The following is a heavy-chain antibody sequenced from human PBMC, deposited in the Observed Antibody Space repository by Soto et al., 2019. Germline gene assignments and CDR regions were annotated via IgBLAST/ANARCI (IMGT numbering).Heavy chain of an antibody. V-gene: IGHV1-69*01. J-gene: IGHJ6*02. CDR3: ARDQLMITFGAYYGMDV. D-gene: IGHD3-16*01. Sequence: QVQLVQSGAEVKKPGSSVKVSCKASGGTFSSYAISWVRQAPGQGHEWMGGIIPIFGTANYAQKFQGRVTITADESTSTAYMELSSLRSEDTAVYYCARDQLMITFGAYYGMDVWGQGTTVTVSS. CDR2: IIPIFGTA. CDR1: GGTFSSYA.